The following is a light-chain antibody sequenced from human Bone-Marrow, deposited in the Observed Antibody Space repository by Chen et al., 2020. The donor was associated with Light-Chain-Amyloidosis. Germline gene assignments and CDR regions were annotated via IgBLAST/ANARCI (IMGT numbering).Light chain of an antibody. CDR2: DDS. CDR1: NIGSTS. V-gene: IGLV3-21*02. Sequence: SYVLTQPSSGSVAPGQTATSACGGNNIGSTSVHWYQQTPGQAPLLVVYDDSDRPSGLPARLSGSNSGNTATLTISRVEAGDEADYYCQVWDRSSDRPVFGGGTKLTVL. CDR3: QVWDRSSDRPV. J-gene: IGLJ3*02.